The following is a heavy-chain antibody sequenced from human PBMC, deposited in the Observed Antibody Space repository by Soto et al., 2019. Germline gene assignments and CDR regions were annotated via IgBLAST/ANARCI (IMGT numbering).Heavy chain of an antibody. D-gene: IGHD1-1*01. CDR3: GRGSEHWRWYFEL. J-gene: IGHJ2*01. V-gene: IGHV3-21*06. CDR2: ISGTGNYI. Sequence: PGGSLRLSCAASAFTFSSYSLNWVRQAPGKGLEWVSSISGTGNYIYYADSVRGRFTISRDNAKNSVSLQMDSLTADDTAVYYCGRGSEHWRWYFELWGRGTLVTVSS. CDR1: AFTFSSYS.